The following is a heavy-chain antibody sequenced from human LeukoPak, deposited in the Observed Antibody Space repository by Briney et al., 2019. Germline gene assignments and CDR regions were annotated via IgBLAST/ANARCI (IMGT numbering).Heavy chain of an antibody. Sequence: SQRQTCRASGGAIIKIWVDSVSQTQRKGLGWVSGMNSDGSSTKYADSVQGRFTISRAHAKNTLYLQMHSLRAADTAVYYCETVAGTFSDAFDIWGQGTMVTVSS. V-gene: IGHV3-74*03. CDR3: ETVAGTFSDAFDI. J-gene: IGHJ3*02. CDR1: GGAIIKIW. D-gene: IGHD6-19*01. CDR2: MNSDGSST.